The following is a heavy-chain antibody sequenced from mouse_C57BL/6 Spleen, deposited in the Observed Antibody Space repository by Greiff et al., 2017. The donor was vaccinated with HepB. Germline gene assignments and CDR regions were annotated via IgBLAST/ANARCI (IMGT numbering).Heavy chain of an antibody. CDR1: GYTFTEYT. CDR3: ARHEVTTVVATDYYAMDY. CDR2: FYPGSGSI. V-gene: IGHV1-62-2*01. J-gene: IGHJ4*01. D-gene: IGHD1-1*01. Sequence: VQLQESGAELVKPGASVKLSCKASGYTFTEYTIHWVKQRSGQGLEWIGWFYPGSGSIKYNEKFKDKATLTADKSSSTVYMELSRLTSEDSAVYFCARHEVTTVVATDYYAMDYWGQGTSVTVSS.